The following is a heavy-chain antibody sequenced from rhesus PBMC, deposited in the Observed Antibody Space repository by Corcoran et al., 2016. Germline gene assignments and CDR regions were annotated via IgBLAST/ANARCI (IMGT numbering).Heavy chain of an antibody. CDR3: ARSGYCSGIYCYAYFEF. V-gene: IGHV4-65*01. D-gene: IGHD2-27*01. CDR2: ISGRSGST. CDR1: GGSVSSSNW. J-gene: IGHJ1*01. Sequence: QVQLQESGPGLVKPSETLSLTCAVSGGSVSSSNWWSWIRQPPGKGLEWIGYISGRSGSTYYNPSLKSRVTISTDTTKNQFSLRLSSVTAADTAVYYCARSGYCSGIYCYAYFEFWGQGALVTVSS.